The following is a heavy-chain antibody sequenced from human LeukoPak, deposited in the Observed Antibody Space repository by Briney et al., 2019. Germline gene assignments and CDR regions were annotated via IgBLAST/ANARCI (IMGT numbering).Heavy chain of an antibody. CDR1: GDSISSYY. J-gene: IGHJ4*02. D-gene: IGHD3-9*01. CDR2: IFYSGST. Sequence: SETLSLTCTVSGDSISSYYWSWIRQPPGKGLEWIGYIFYSGSTNCNPSLKSRVTISIDTSKNQFSLKLSSVTAADMAAYYCARGILTGLDYFDYWGQGILVTVSS. V-gene: IGHV4-59*01. CDR3: ARGILTGLDYFDY.